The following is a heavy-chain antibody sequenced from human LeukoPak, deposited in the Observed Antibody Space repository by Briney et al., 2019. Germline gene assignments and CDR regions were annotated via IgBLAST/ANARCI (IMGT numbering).Heavy chain of an antibody. V-gene: IGHV1-2*06. CDR3: ARLIVAGADYYYYYMDV. CDR2: INPNSGGT. CDR1: GYTFTGYY. J-gene: IGHJ6*03. D-gene: IGHD3-22*01. Sequence: GASVKVSCKASGYTFTGYYMHWVRQAPGQGLEWMGRINPNSGGTNYAQKFQGRVTMTRDTSISTAYMELSRLRSGDTAVYYCARLIVAGADYYYYYMDVWGKGTTVTVSS.